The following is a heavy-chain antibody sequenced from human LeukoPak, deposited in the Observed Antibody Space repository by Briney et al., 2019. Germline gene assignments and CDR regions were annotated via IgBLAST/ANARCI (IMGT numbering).Heavy chain of an antibody. CDR2: INSDGGNT. CDR3: ARDVAAPGGVYFDY. D-gene: IGHD3-16*01. J-gene: IGHJ4*02. V-gene: IGHV3-64*02. CDR1: GFTFSSYA. Sequence: GGSLRLSCAASGFTFSSYAMHWVRQAPGKGLEYVSAINSDGGNTYYADSVKGRFTISRDNSKNTLYLQMGSLRAEDMAVYYCARDVAAPGGVYFDYWGQGTLVTVSS.